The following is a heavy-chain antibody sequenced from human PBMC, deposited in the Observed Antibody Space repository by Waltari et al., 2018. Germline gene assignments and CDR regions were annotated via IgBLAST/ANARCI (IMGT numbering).Heavy chain of an antibody. V-gene: IGHV3-74*01. J-gene: IGHJ4*02. CDR3: ARSRDRGPSGPGY. CDR1: GFTFGSYW. CDR2: MNSDESST. D-gene: IGHD3-10*01. Sequence: EVQLVESGGGLVQPGGSLRLSCAASGFTFGSYWMYWVRQAPGKGLVCVSRMNSDESSTSYADSVKCRFTISRDNATNTLDLKMNSLRAEDTAVYYCARSRDRGPSGPGYWGQGTLVTVSS.